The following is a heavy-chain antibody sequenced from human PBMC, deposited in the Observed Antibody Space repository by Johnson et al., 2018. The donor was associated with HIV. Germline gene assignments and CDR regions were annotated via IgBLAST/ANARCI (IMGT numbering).Heavy chain of an antibody. J-gene: IGHJ3*02. Sequence: QVQLVESGGGLVQPGGSLRLSCAASGFTFSSYAMSWVRQAPGKGLEWVAVISYDGSNKYYADSVKGRFTISRDNSKNTLYLQMNSLRAEDTAVYYCMSRRGSPGARDAFDIWGQGTMVTVSS. V-gene: IGHV3-30*04. CDR3: MSRRGSPGARDAFDI. D-gene: IGHD5-24*01. CDR2: ISYDGSNK. CDR1: GFTFSSYA.